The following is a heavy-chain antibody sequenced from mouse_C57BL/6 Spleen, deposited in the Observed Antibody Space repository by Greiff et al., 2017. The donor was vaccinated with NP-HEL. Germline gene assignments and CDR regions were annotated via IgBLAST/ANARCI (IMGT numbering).Heavy chain of an antibody. CDR1: GYTFTSYW. D-gene: IGHD2-2*01. CDR2: IDPSDSYT. CDR3: ARGGTSTMVTTGFAY. J-gene: IGHJ3*01. Sequence: VQLQQPGAELVKPGASVKLSCKASGYTFTSYWMQWVKQRPGQGLEWIGEIDPSDSYTNYNQKFQGKAALTVDTSSSTAYMQLSSLPSEDSAVYYCARGGTSTMVTTGFAYWGQGTLVTVSA. V-gene: IGHV1-50*01.